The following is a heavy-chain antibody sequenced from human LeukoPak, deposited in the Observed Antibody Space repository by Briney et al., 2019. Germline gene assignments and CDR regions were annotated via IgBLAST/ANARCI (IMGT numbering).Heavy chain of an antibody. V-gene: IGHV6-1*01. CDR1: GDSVSSNSAA. CDR3: ARGSSWSDDYYYYGMDV. J-gene: IGHJ6*02. D-gene: IGHD6-13*01. CDR2: TYYRSKWYN. Sequence: SQTLSLTCALSGDSVSSNSAAWNWIRQSPSRGLQWPGRTYYRSKWYNDYAVSVKSRITINPDTSKNQFSLQLNSVTPEDTAVYYCARGSSWSDDYYYYGMDVWGQGTTVTVSS.